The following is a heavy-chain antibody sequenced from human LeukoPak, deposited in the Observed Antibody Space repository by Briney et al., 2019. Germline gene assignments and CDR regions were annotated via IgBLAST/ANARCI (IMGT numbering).Heavy chain of an antibody. CDR2: LQSVGNT. V-gene: IGHV3-53*01. J-gene: IGHJ4*02. Sequence: GGSLRLSCAASGFSVRSKYMSWVRQAPGKGLEWVSVLQSVGNTFYADSVKGRFSISRDRSKNTVYLRMDSLRAEDTAVYYCARDAEGEEQMATTYFDLWGQGTLVIVSS. D-gene: IGHD5-24*01. CDR3: ARDAEGEEQMATTYFDL. CDR1: GFSVRSKY.